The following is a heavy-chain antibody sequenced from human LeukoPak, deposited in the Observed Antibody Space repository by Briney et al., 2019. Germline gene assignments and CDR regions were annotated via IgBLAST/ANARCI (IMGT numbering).Heavy chain of an antibody. CDR3: ATDQATPDAFDI. D-gene: IGHD5-24*01. CDR1: GYTFTSYG. CDR2: ISAYNGNT. J-gene: IGHJ3*02. V-gene: IGHV1-18*01. Sequence: ASVKVSCKASGYTFTSYGISWVRQAPGQGLEWMGWISAYNGNTNYAQKLQGRVSMTTDTSTSTAYMELRSLRSDDTAVYYCATDQATPDAFDIWGQGTMVTVSS.